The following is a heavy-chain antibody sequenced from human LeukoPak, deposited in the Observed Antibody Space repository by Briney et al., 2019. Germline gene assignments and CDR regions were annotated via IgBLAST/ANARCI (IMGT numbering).Heavy chain of an antibody. Sequence: GGSLTLSYPASAPTFSRSGMNWVSQAPGRGLEWVSYISNSGDSTYYADSVKGRFTISRDNAKNSLYLQMNSLRAEDTAVYYCVRLGGATGQYFYHWGQGTRVTVSS. V-gene: IGHV3-48*03. CDR2: ISNSGDST. CDR1: APTFSRSG. CDR3: VRLGGATGQYFYH. J-gene: IGHJ1*01. D-gene: IGHD1-26*01.